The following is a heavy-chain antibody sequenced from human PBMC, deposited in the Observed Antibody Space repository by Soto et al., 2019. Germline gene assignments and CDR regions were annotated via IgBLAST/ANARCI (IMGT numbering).Heavy chain of an antibody. CDR3: ARDDEYSGNGMDV. CDR2: ILNDGSNR. CDR1: GFTFSNYG. Sequence: QVRLVESGGGVVQPGRSLRLSCAASGFTFSNYGMHWVRQSPGKGLEWVAVILNDGSNRYHADSVKDRFTISRDNSKNMLYLQMTSLRAEDTAVYYCARDDEYSGNGMDVWGQGTTVTVS. V-gene: IGHV3-33*01. D-gene: IGHD3-10*01. J-gene: IGHJ6*02.